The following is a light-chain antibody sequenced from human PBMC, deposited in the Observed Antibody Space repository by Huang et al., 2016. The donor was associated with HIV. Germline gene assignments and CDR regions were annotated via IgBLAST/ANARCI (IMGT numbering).Light chain of an antibody. V-gene: IGKV1-9*01. CDR3: QQLNSYPWT. CDR2: AAS. Sequence: IQLTQSPSSLSASVGDRVTITCRASQGISSYLAWYQQKPGKAPKRLIYAASTLQSGVPSRFSGSGSGTDFTLTISSLQPADFATYYCQQLNSYPWTFGQGTKVEIK. J-gene: IGKJ1*01. CDR1: QGISSY.